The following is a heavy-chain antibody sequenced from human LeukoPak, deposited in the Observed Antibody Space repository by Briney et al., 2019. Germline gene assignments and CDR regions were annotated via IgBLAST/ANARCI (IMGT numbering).Heavy chain of an antibody. CDR3: AKGFLYYCDSSGYSSRQNWFDP. J-gene: IGHJ5*02. D-gene: IGHD3-22*01. Sequence: GGSLRLSCAASGFAFSSYAMSWVRQAPGKGLEWVSAISGSGGSTYYADSVKGRFTISRDNSKDTLYLQMNSLRAEDTAVYYCAKGFLYYCDSSGYSSRQNWFDPWGQGTLVTVSS. CDR1: GFAFSSYA. V-gene: IGHV3-23*01. CDR2: ISGSGGST.